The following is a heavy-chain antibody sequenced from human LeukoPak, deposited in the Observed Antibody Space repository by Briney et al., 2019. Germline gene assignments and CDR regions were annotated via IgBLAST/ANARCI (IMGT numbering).Heavy chain of an antibody. J-gene: IGHJ4*02. CDR1: GGSISSYS. D-gene: IGHD3-16*02. CDR3: ARGRVRGVWGSYRNNYFDY. CDR2: IYTSGST. Sequence: SGPTLVKPSETLSLTCTVSGGSISSYSWSWIRQPAGKGLEWIGRIYTSGSTNYNPSLKSRVTMSVDTSKNQFSLKLSSVTAADTAVYYCARGRVRGVWGSYRNNYFDYWGQGTLVTVSS. V-gene: IGHV4-4*07.